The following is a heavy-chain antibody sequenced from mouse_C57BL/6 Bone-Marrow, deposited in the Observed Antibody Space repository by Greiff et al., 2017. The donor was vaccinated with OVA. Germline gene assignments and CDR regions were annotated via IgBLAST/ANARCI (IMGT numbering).Heavy chain of an antibody. D-gene: IGHD2-4*01. J-gene: IGHJ3*01. CDR2: ISYDGSN. CDR3: ARGGDDYDGGAWFAY. V-gene: IGHV3-6*01. CDR1: GYSITSGYY. Sequence: EVHLVESGPGLVKPSQSLSLTCSVTGYSITSGYYWNWIRQFPGNKLEWMGYISYDGSNNYNPSLNNRISITRDTSKNQFFLKLNSVTTEDTATYYCARGGDDYDGGAWFAYWGQGTLVTVSA.